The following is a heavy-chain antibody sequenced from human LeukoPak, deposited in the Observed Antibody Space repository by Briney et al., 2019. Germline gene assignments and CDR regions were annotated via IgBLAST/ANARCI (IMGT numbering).Heavy chain of an antibody. V-gene: IGHV3-9*01. Sequence: GGSLRLSCAASGFIFNDYAMYWVRQAPGKGLEWVSGINWNSDNIGYADSVKGRFTISRDDAKNSLFLQMNSLRPEDTALYYCARASYYYDTTGLGAVDIWGQGTMVTLSS. CDR1: GFIFNDYA. CDR3: ARASYYYDTTGLGAVDI. D-gene: IGHD3-22*01. CDR2: INWNSDNI. J-gene: IGHJ3*02.